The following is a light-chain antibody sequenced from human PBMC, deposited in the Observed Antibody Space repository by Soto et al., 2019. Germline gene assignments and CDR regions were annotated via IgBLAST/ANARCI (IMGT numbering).Light chain of an antibody. CDR3: QQYNNWPWT. CDR1: QSVSSN. V-gene: IGKV3-15*01. CDR2: GAS. Sequence: DTVMTQSPATLSVSPGERATLSCRASQSVSSNLAWYQQKPGQAPRLLIYGASTRATGIPARFSGSGSGTEFTLTISSLQSEDFAVYYCQQYNNWPWTFGQGTKVDIK. J-gene: IGKJ1*01.